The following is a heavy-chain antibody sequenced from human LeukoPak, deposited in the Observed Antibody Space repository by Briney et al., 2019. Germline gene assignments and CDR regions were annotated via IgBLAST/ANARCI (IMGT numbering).Heavy chain of an antibody. Sequence: PSETLSLTCTVPGGFISTYYWSWIRQPPGKGLEWIGYIYPGGSPNYNPSLESRVSISADTPKNQFSLKLFSVTAADAAVYYCARYNGPNFYSYYMDVWGKGTTVTVSS. D-gene: IGHD2-8*01. CDR2: IYPGGSP. J-gene: IGHJ6*03. CDR1: GGFISTYY. CDR3: ARYNGPNFYSYYMDV. V-gene: IGHV4-4*09.